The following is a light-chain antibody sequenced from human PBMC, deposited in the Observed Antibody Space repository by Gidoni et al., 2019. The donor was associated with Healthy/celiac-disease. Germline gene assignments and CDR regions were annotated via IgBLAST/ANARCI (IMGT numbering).Light chain of an antibody. CDR2: GAY. Sequence: VLTQSPGTLSLSPGDRATLSCRASQSVSSSYLAWYQQKPGQAPRLLIYGAYSRAPGIPDRFRGSGSGTDFTLTISRLEPEDFAVYYGQQYGSSNTFAQGTKLEIK. V-gene: IGKV3-20*01. J-gene: IGKJ2*01. CDR1: QSVSSSY. CDR3: QQYGSSNT.